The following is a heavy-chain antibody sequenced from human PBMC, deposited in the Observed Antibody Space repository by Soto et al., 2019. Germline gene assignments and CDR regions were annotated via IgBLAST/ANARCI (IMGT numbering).Heavy chain of an antibody. CDR3: VRGGSNYAS. Sequence: EVQLVESGGGLVQPGGSLRLSCTASGFTFSDSWMTWVRQAPGKGLEWVARIKPDESEKKYADAVKGRVSISRDNAKNSMYLQLDSLRGEDRAVYYCVRGGSNYASWGQGTLVSVSS. V-gene: IGHV3-7*01. J-gene: IGHJ5*02. CDR1: GFTFSDSW. D-gene: IGHD4-4*01. CDR2: IKPDESEK.